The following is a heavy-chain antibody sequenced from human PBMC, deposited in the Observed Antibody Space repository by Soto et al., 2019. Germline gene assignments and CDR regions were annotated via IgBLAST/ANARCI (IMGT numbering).Heavy chain of an antibody. CDR2: ISGSGGST. CDR3: AKDLLPLYDSSGYYPPNQYYYYGMDV. Sequence: EVQLLESGGGLGQPGGSLRLSCAASGFTFSSYAMSWVRQAPGKGLEWVSAISGSGGSTYYADSVKGRFTISRDNSKNTLYLQMNSLRAEDTAVYYCAKDLLPLYDSSGYYPPNQYYYYGMDVWGQWTTVTVSS. D-gene: IGHD3-22*01. V-gene: IGHV3-23*01. CDR1: GFTFSSYA. J-gene: IGHJ6*02.